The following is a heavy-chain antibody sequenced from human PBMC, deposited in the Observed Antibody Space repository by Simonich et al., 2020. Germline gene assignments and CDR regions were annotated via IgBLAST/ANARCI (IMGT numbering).Heavy chain of an antibody. CDR1: GGSFSGYY. D-gene: IGHD6-13*01. CDR2: INHSGST. Sequence: QVQLQQWGAGLLKPSETLSLTCPVYGGSFSGYYWRWILHPPGNGLELIGEINHSGSTNSNPSLKSRGTISVDTSKNQFSLELSSVTAADTAVYYCARGLRVAAAGTAFQHWGQGTLVTVSS. CDR3: ARGLRVAAAGTAFQH. J-gene: IGHJ1*01. V-gene: IGHV4-34*01.